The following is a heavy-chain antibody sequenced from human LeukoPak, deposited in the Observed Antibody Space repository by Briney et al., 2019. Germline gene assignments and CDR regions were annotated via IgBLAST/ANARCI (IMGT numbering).Heavy chain of an antibody. D-gene: IGHD3-22*01. J-gene: IGHJ4*02. CDR2: IYWDDGT. CDR3: ARGYDTSGQYRVYFDY. V-gene: IGHV2-5*02. CDR1: GFSFSRSGVR. Sequence: SGPTLVNPTQTLTLTCSFSGFSFSRSGVRVGWVRQPPGKALEWLAFIYWDDGTRYSPSLRSSLTITKDTSKSQVVLTMTHVDPVDTATYYCARGYDTSGQYRVYFDYWGQGTLVTVSS.